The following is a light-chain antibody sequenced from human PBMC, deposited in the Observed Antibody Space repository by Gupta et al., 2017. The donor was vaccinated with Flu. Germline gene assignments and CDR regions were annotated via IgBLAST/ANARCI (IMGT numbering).Light chain of an antibody. CDR2: GAS. J-gene: IGKJ2*01. CDR3: QQRSNWPSA. V-gene: IGKV3-11*01. Sequence: EIVSTQSPATLSLSPGERATLSCRASQSVSSYLAWYQQKPGQAPRLLIYGASNRATGIPARFSGSGSGTDFTLTISSLEPEDFAVYYCQQRSNWPSAFGQGTKLEIK. CDR1: QSVSSY.